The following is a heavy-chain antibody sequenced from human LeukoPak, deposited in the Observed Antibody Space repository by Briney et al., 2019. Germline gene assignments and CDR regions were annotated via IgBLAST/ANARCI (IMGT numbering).Heavy chain of an antibody. V-gene: IGHV3-11*04. Sequence: GGSLRLSCAASGFTVGNNYMAWVHQVPGKGLEWVSYISSSGSTIYYADSVKGRFTISRDNAKNSLYLQMNSLRAEDTAVYYCARRGPSGYRYMDVWGKGTTVTVSS. CDR2: ISSSGSTI. D-gene: IGHD5-18*01. CDR3: ARRGPSGYRYMDV. J-gene: IGHJ6*03. CDR1: GFTVGNNY.